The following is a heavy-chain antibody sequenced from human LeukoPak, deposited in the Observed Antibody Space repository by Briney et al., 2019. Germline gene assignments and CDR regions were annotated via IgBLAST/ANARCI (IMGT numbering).Heavy chain of an antibody. CDR1: GFTFSTYG. CDR3: ATPTTYYDILTGYYEGYYFDY. D-gene: IGHD3-9*01. CDR2: IYSGGST. Sequence: PGRSLRLSCAASGFTFSTYGIHWVRQAPGKGLEWVADIYSGGSTYYADSVKGRFTISRDNSKNTLYLQMTSLRAEDTAVYYCATPTTYYDILTGYYEGYYFDYWGQGTLVTVSS. J-gene: IGHJ4*02. V-gene: IGHV3-53*01.